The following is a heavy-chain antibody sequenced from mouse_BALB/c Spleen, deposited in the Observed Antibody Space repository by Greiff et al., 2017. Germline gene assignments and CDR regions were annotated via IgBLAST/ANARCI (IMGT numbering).Heavy chain of an antibody. CDR2: IWAGGST. Sequence: QVQLQESGPGLVAPSQSLSITCTVSGFSLTSYGVHWVRQPPGKGLEWLGVIWAGGSTNYNSALMSRLSLSKDNSKSQVFLKMNSLQTDDTAMYYCARDPGTGHLGLPHYYAMDYWGQGTSVTVSS. V-gene: IGHV2-9*02. D-gene: IGHD3-2*01. J-gene: IGHJ4*01. CDR1: GFSLTSYG. CDR3: ARDPGTGHLGLPHYYAMDY.